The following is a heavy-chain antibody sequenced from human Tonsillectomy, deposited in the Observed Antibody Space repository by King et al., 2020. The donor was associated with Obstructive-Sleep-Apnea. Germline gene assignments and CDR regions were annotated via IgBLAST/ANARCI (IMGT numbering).Heavy chain of an antibody. V-gene: IGHV3-72*01. Sequence: VQLVESGGGLVQPGGSLRLSCAASGFTVSDHYMDWVRQAPGKGLEWVGRSRDKANSYTTDYAASVKGRFTISRDDSKNSVYLQMNSLKSEDTAVYYCGIPAYGSGRPLDCWGQGTLVTVSS. CDR1: GFTVSDHY. D-gene: IGHD3-10*01. J-gene: IGHJ4*02. CDR2: SRDKANSYTT. CDR3: GIPAYGSGRPLDC.